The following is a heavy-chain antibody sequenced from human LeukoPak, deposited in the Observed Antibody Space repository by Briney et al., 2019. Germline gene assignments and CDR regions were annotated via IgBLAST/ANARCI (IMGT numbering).Heavy chain of an antibody. V-gene: IGHV3-23*01. CDR1: GFTFSSYA. CDR2: ISGSGVST. J-gene: IGHJ4*02. D-gene: IGHD3-10*01. CDR3: AKDRLYYYGSGSYDY. Sequence: PEGSLRLSCAASGFTFSSYAVSWVRQAPGKGLEWVSAISGSGVSTYYADSVKGRFTISSDNSKNTLYLQMNSLRAEDTAVYYCAKDRLYYYGSGSYDYWGQGTLVTVSS.